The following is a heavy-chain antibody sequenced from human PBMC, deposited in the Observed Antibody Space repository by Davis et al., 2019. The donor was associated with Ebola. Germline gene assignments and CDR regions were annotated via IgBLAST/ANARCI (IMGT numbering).Heavy chain of an antibody. D-gene: IGHD3-16*01. CDR3: AKDMPDLGEAFDI. V-gene: IGHV3-43*02. CDR2: INWNGGST. Sequence: PGGSLRLSCAASGFTFDDYGMSWVRQAPGKGLEWVSGINWNGGSTYYADSVKGRFTISRDNSKNSLYLQMNSLRTEDTALYYCAKDMPDLGEAFDIWGQGTMVTVSS. J-gene: IGHJ3*02. CDR1: GFTFDDYG.